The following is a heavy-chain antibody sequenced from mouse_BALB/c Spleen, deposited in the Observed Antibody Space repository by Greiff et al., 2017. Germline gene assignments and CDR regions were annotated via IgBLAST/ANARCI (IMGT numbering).Heavy chain of an antibody. CDR1: GFTFSSYT. V-gene: IGHV5-12-2*01. CDR2: ISNGGGST. J-gene: IGHJ4*01. CDR3: ARQGDMITFYAMDY. D-gene: IGHD2-4*01. Sequence: EVQLVESGGGLVQPGGSLKLSCAASGFTFSSYTMSWVRQTPEKRLEWVAYISNGGGSTYYPDTVKGRFTISRDNAKNTLYLQMSSLKSEDTAMYYCARQGDMITFYAMDYWGQGTSVTVSS.